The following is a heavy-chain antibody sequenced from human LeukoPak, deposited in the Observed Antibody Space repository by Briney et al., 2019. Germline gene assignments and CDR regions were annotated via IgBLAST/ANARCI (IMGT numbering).Heavy chain of an antibody. CDR2: IDTAGET. Sequence: PGGSLRLSCEASGFTFKNYDFLWVRQVTGKGLEWVAAIDTAGETYYAGSVKGRFTISRDRVQNSVYLQMDSLRGGDTAVYYCARAVLYDILSGHFHFDSWGKGTLVTVSS. CDR3: ARAVLYDILSGHFHFDS. D-gene: IGHD3-9*01. V-gene: IGHV3-13*01. CDR1: GFTFKNYD. J-gene: IGHJ4*02.